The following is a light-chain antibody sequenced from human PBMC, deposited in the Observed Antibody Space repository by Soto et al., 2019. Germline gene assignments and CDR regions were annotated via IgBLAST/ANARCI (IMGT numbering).Light chain of an antibody. J-gene: IGLJ1*01. V-gene: IGLV2-8*01. CDR1: SSDVGAFNY. CDR3: SSFVDGTSYV. CDR2: EVN. Sequence: QSVLPQPPSVSGSPGQSVTISCTGTSSDVGAFNYVSWYQHHPGKVPKFLIYEVNKRPSGVPDRFSGSKSGNTASLTVSGLQPADEAEDFCSSFVDGTSYVFGTGTKLTVL.